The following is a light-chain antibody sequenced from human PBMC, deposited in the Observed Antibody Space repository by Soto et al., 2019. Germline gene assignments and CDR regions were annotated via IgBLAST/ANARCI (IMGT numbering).Light chain of an antibody. Sequence: SYELTQPPSVSVSSGLTASITCSGDKLGDKYACWYQQKPGQSPVLAIYQDSKRPSGIPERFSGSNSGNTATLTISGTQAMGEADYYCQAWDSSTEVFGGGTKLTV. CDR3: QAWDSSTEV. CDR2: QDS. J-gene: IGLJ2*01. V-gene: IGLV3-1*01. CDR1: KLGDKY.